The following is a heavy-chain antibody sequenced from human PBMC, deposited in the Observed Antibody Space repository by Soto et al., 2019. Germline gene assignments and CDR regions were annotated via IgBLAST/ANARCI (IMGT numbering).Heavy chain of an antibody. J-gene: IGHJ6*02. V-gene: IGHV3-73*01. Sequence: LRLSCAASGFTFSGSAMHWVRQASGKGLEWVGRIRSKANSYATAYAASVKGRFTISRDDSKNTAYLQMNSLKTEDTAVYYCKAVVVPAADYGMDVWGQGTTVTVSS. CDR3: KAVVVPAADYGMDV. D-gene: IGHD2-2*01. CDR2: IRSKANSYAT. CDR1: GFTFSGSA.